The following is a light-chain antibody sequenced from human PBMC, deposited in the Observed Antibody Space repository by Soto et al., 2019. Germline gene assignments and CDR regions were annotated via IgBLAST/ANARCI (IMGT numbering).Light chain of an antibody. Sequence: DLQMTQSPSSVSASVGDRVTITCRASQGIGSWLAWYQQKPGKAPKLLIYAASNLQSGVPSRFSGSGSGTDFTLTIYSLQPEDFATYYCQQANSFPYTFGQGTKLEIK. V-gene: IGKV1D-12*01. J-gene: IGKJ2*01. CDR3: QQANSFPYT. CDR2: AAS. CDR1: QGIGSW.